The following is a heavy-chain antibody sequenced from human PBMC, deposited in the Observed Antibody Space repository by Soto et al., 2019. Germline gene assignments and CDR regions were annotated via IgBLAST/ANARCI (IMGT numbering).Heavy chain of an antibody. Sequence: GGSLRLSCAASGFTFSSYSMNWVRQAPGKGLEWVGRSRDKAQGYSTIYAASVKGRFTTSRDESKSSVYLQMNSLKAEDTAIYYCVRTTYFSDSSVYTRFFDYWGQGTLVTVSS. CDR2: SRDKAQGYST. CDR1: GFTFSSYS. CDR3: VRTTYFSDSSVYTRFFDY. V-gene: IGHV3-72*01. J-gene: IGHJ4*02. D-gene: IGHD3-22*01.